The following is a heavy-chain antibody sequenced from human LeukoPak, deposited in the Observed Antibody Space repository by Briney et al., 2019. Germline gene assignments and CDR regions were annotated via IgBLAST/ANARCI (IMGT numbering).Heavy chain of an antibody. D-gene: IGHD3-22*01. V-gene: IGHV3-30*04. J-gene: IGHJ4*02. CDR2: ISYDGSNK. CDR3: ARDAQDYFDSSASFDY. CDR1: GFTFRAYA. Sequence: GGSLRLSCAASGFTFRAYAIHWVRQAPGQGLEWVAVISYDGSNKYSADSVKGRFTISRDNSENTVYLQMNSLRAEGTAVYYCARDAQDYFDSSASFDYWGQGTLVTVSS.